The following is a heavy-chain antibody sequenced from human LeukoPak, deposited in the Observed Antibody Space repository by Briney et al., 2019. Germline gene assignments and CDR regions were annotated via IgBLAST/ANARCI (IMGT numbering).Heavy chain of an antibody. Sequence: GGSLRLSCAASGFTFSSYAMHWVRQAPGKGLEWVAVISYDGSNKYYADSVKGQFTISRDNSKNTLYLQMNSLRAEDTAVYYCARDAYDYGDPKGYYYGMDVWGQGTTVTVSS. D-gene: IGHD4-17*01. CDR1: GFTFSSYA. V-gene: IGHV3-30-3*01. CDR3: ARDAYDYGDPKGYYYGMDV. CDR2: ISYDGSNK. J-gene: IGHJ6*02.